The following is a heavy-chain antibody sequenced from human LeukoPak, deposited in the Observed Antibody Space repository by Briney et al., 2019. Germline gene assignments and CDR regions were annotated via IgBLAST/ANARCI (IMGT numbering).Heavy chain of an antibody. Sequence: GGSLRLSCPASGFTFSTHWMHWVRHAPGKGLVWVSRINSDGNSINYADSVKGRFTISRDNAMSTLFLQMNSLRAEDTAVYYCYASGSFWDYDYWGQGAQVTVSS. V-gene: IGHV3-74*01. J-gene: IGHJ4*02. CDR2: INSDGNSI. CDR3: YASGSFWDYDY. CDR1: GFTFSTHW. D-gene: IGHD3-10*01.